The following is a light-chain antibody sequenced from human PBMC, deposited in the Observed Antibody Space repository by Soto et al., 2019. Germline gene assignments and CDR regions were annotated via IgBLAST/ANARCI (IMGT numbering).Light chain of an antibody. CDR1: QSISSY. CDR3: QQSYSTPRT. V-gene: IGKV1-39*01. J-gene: IGKJ1*01. Sequence: DIQMTQSPSSLSASVGDRVTITCRASQSISSYLNWYQQKPGKAPKLLIYAASSLQSGVPSRFSGSASGTDFTLTISSLQPEDFANYHCQQSYSTPRTFGQGTKVEIQ. CDR2: AAS.